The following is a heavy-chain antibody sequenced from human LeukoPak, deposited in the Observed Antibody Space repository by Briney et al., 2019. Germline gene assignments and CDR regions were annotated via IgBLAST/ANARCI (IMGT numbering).Heavy chain of an antibody. D-gene: IGHD1-26*01. V-gene: IGHV1-18*01. CDR1: GYTFTSYG. Sequence: ASVKVSCKASGYTFTSYGISWVRQAPGQGLEWMGWISAKNGNTNYAQKLQGRVTVTTDTSTSTAYVELRSLRSDDTAVYYCARDTEWEKNPDYFDYWGQGTLATVSS. CDR2: ISAKNGNT. CDR3: ARDTEWEKNPDYFDY. J-gene: IGHJ4*02.